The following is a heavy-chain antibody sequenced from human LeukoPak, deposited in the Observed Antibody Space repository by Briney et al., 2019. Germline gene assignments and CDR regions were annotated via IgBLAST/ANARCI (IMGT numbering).Heavy chain of an antibody. J-gene: IGHJ4*02. Sequence: PGGSLRLSCAASGFTVSSNYMSWVRQAPGKGLEWVSVIYSGGSTYYADSVKGRFTISRDNSKNTLYLQMNSLRAEDTAVYYCARDRREYYDFWSGYPPSSPIYYFDYWGQGTLVTVSS. CDR2: IYSGGST. V-gene: IGHV3-53*01. CDR3: ARDRREYYDFWSGYPPSSPIYYFDY. D-gene: IGHD3-3*01. CDR1: GFTVSSNY.